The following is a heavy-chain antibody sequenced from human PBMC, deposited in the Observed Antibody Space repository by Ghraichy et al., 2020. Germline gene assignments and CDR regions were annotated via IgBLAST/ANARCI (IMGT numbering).Heavy chain of an antibody. Sequence: GESLNISCAASGFTFSSYWMSWVRQAPGKGLEWVANIKQDGSEKYYVDSVKGRFTISRDNAKNSLYLQMNSLRAEDTAVYYCARENGHKGFDYWGQGTLVTVSS. D-gene: IGHD5-24*01. V-gene: IGHV3-7*01. CDR1: GFTFSSYW. CDR3: ARENGHKGFDY. J-gene: IGHJ4*02. CDR2: IKQDGSEK.